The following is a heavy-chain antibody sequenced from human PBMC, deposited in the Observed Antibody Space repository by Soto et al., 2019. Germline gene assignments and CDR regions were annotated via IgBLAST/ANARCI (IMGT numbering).Heavy chain of an antibody. J-gene: IGHJ3*02. V-gene: IGHV1-18*01. Sequence: ALVKLSCKASGYTFTGYGISWVRQAPGQGIEWMGWISAYNGNTNYAQKLQGRVTMTTDTSTSTAYMELRSLRSDDTAVYYCARVSTMVRGVIAPDAFDIWGQGTMVTVSS. D-gene: IGHD3-10*01. CDR2: ISAYNGNT. CDR1: GYTFTGYG. CDR3: ARVSTMVRGVIAPDAFDI.